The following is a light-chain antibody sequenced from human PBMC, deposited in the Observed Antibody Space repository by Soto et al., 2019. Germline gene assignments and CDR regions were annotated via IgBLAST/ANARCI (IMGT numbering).Light chain of an antibody. J-gene: IGLJ2*01. CDR2: ENN. Sequence: NFMLTQPHSVSESPGKTLSISCTRSSGSIANNYVQWYQQRPGSAPTTVIYENNQRLSGVPDRFSGSTDGSSNSASLTISGLQTEDEADYYCQSHDSDFVVFGGGTKGTVL. CDR3: QSHDSDFVV. CDR1: SGSIANNY. V-gene: IGLV6-57*04.